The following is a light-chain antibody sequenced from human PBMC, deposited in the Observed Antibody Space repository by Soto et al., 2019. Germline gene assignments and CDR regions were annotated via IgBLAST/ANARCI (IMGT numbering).Light chain of an antibody. J-gene: IGKJ5*01. Sequence: EIVMTQSPATLSVSPGERATLSCRASQSVRGNLAWYQQKPGQSPRLLIYGASSRATGIPVRFSGSGSGTEFTLTISSWQSEDFAVYYCQQYNNWPFITFGQGTRLE. CDR1: QSVRGN. CDR2: GAS. V-gene: IGKV3-15*01. CDR3: QQYNNWPFIT.